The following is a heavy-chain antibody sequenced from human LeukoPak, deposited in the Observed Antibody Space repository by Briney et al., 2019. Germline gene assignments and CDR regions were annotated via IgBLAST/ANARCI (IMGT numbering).Heavy chain of an antibody. CDR1: GFRFNTFW. CDR2: IKQDGNEK. V-gene: IGHV3-7*01. D-gene: IGHD3-9*01. CDR3: ARGGQYLTGYPN. Sequence: GGSLRLSCAASGFRFNTFWMSWVRQAPGKGLEWVANIKQDGNEKYYVDSVKGRFTISRDNAKNSLYLQMNSLRAEDTAVYYCARGGQYLTGYPNWGQGTLVTVSS. J-gene: IGHJ4*02.